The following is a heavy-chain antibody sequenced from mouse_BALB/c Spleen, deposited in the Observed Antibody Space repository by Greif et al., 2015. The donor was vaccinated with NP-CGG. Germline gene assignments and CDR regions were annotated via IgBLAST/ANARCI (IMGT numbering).Heavy chain of an antibody. Sequence: QVQLQQSGAELVKPGASVELSCKASGYTFTSYWMHWVKQRPGQGLEWIGEINPSNGRTNYNEKFKSKATLTVDKSSSTAYMQLSSLTSEDSAVYYCARGSWFDYWGQGTTLTVSS. V-gene: IGHV1S81*02. CDR3: ARGSWFDY. J-gene: IGHJ2*01. CDR1: GYTFTSYW. CDR2: INPSNGRT.